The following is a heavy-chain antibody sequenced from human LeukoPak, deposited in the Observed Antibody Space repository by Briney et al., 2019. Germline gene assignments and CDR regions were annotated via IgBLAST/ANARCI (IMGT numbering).Heavy chain of an antibody. CDR2: IIPIFGTA. D-gene: IGHD3-9*01. CDR1: GGTFSSYA. CDR3: AREHDILTGYPTDYYYMDV. V-gene: IGHV1-69*01. Sequence: SVKVSCKASGGTFSSYAISWVRQAPGQGLEWMGGIIPIFGTANYAQKFQGRVTITADESTSTAYMELSSLRSEDTAVYYCAREHDILTGYPTDYYYMDVWGKGTTVTVSS. J-gene: IGHJ6*03.